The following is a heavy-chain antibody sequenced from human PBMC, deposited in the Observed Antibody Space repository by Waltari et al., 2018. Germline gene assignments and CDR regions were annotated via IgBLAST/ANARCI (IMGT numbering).Heavy chain of an antibody. Sequence: EVQLVESGGGLVQPGGSLRLSCAASGCRFSSYWRTWVSQAPGTGLEWVASINEDGSEKQYVDSVKVRFTISRDNAKNSLYLQMNSLRADDTAVYYCARDSTRRFDYWGQGTLVTVSS. V-gene: IGHV3-7*01. CDR2: INEDGSEK. D-gene: IGHD6-6*01. CDR3: ARDSTRRFDY. CDR1: GCRFSSYW. J-gene: IGHJ4*02.